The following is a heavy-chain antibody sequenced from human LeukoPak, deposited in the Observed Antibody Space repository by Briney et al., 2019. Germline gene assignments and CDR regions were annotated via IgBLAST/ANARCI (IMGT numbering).Heavy chain of an antibody. J-gene: IGHJ4*02. V-gene: IGHV3-74*01. CDR3: ARNYNGTSC. D-gene: IGHD1-26*01. CDR1: GLTFTNYG. Sequence: PGGSLRLSCVASGLTFTNYGMMWVRQAPGKGLVWVSYINSDGRSTTYADSVKGRFIISRDNAKNTLYLQMNSLRAEDTAMYYCARNYNGTSCWGQGTLVIVSS. CDR2: INSDGRST.